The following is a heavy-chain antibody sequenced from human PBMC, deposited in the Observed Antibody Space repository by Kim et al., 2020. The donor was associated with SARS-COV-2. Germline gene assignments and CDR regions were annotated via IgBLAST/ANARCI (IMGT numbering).Heavy chain of an antibody. D-gene: IGHD3-10*01. V-gene: IGHV3-11*05. CDR1: GFTLSDYY. CDR3: ARVGEGSGSWYYFDY. Sequence: GGSLRLSCTASGFTLSDYYMSWIRQAPGKGLEWLSYISSSTGYTNYADSVKGRFTISRDNAKKSLYLQMESLRAEDTAVYYCARVGEGSGSWYYFDYWGQGTLVTVSS. CDR2: ISSSTGYT. J-gene: IGHJ4*02.